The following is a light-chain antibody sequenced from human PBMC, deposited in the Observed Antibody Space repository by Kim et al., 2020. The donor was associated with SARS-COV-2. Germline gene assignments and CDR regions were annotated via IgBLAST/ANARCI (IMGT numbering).Light chain of an antibody. CDR3: QQYNNWPPTT. CDR1: RSISTK. CDR2: GAS. J-gene: IGKJ2*01. Sequence: VSPGERATLSCRASRSISTKLAWYQQKPGQAPRLLIYGASTRAAGIPARFSGSGSGTDFTLTISSLQSEDFAVYYCQQYNNWPPTTFGQGTKLEI. V-gene: IGKV3-15*01.